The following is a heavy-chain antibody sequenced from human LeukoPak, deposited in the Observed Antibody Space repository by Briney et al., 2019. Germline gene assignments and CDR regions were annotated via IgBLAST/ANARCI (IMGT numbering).Heavy chain of an antibody. CDR3: ARGRYDSSGYLDY. V-gene: IGHV3-53*01. CDR1: GYTFTSYY. CDR2: IYSGGST. D-gene: IGHD3-22*01. J-gene: IGHJ4*02. Sequence: ASVKVSCKASGYTFTSYYMHWVRQAPGKGLEWVSVIYSGGSTYYADSVKGRFTISRDNSKNTLYLQMNSLRAGDTAVYYCARGRYDSSGYLDYWGQGTLVTVSS.